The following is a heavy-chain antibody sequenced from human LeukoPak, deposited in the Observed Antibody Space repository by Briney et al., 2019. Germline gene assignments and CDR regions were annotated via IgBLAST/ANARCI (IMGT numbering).Heavy chain of an antibody. CDR3: ASISGQPGDDFAFDI. D-gene: IGHD3/OR15-3a*01. J-gene: IGHJ3*02. Sequence: GGSLRLSCAASGFTLSSFGMHWVRQAPGRGLEWVAFIQSDGINECYADSVKGRFTISRDNSKNTLYLQMNSLRAEDTAVYYCASISGQPGDDFAFDIWGQGTMVTVSS. CDR1: GFTLSSFG. CDR2: IQSDGINE. V-gene: IGHV3-30*02.